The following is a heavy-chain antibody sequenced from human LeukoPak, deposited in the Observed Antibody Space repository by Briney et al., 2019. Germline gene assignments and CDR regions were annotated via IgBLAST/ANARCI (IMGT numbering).Heavy chain of an antibody. CDR2: IYYSGST. CDR1: GRSISSYY. CDR3: ARDQSGGIAVAGIRRYNWFDP. V-gene: IGHV4-59*01. J-gene: IGHJ5*02. D-gene: IGHD6-19*01. Sequence: SETLSLTCTVSGRSISSYYWMCIRDPPGKGLECIGYIYYSGSTNYNPSLKSRVTISVDTSKNQFSLKLSSVTAADTAVYYWARDQSGGIAVAGIRRYNWFDPWGQGTLVTVSS.